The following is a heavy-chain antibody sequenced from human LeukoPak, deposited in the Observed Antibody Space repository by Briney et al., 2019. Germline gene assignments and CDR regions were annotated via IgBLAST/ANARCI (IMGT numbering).Heavy chain of an antibody. CDR1: GFTFSSYG. CDR2: IWYDGSNK. V-gene: IGHV3-33*01. J-gene: IGHJ6*02. CDR3: ARGFVRRVVPAASGGMDV. Sequence: GGSLRLSCAASGFTFSSYGIHWVRQAPGKGLEWVAVIWYDGSNKYYADSVKGRFTISRDNSKNTLYLQMNSLRAEDTAVYYCARGFVRRVVPAASGGMDVWGQGTTVTVSS. D-gene: IGHD2-2*01.